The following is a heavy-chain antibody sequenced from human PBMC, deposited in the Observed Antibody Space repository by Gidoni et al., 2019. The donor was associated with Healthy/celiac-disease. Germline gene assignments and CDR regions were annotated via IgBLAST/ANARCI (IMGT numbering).Heavy chain of an antibody. J-gene: IGHJ2*01. D-gene: IGHD3-10*01. CDR2: IYRGGSK. V-gene: IGHV3-53*02. CDR1: GFTVSSNY. CDR3: ANQAGGWYFDL. Sequence: EVQLVETGGGLIQPGGSLRLSCAASGFTVSSNYMSWVRQAPGKGLEWVSVIYRGGSKYYADSVKGRFTISRDNSKNTLYLQMNSLRAEDTAVYYCANQAGGWYFDLWGRGTLVTVSP.